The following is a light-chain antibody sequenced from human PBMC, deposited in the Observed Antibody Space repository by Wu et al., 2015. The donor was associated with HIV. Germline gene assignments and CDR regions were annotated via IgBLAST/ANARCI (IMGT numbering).Light chain of an antibody. Sequence: EIVLTQSPGALSLSPGERATLSCRASQSVSSRNLAWYQHKPGQAPRLLIYDASMRVAGIPARFSGSGSGTDFTLTISSLEPEDSAVYYCQQRSIWPQTFGQGTKVEIK. J-gene: IGKJ1*01. CDR2: DAS. CDR1: QSVSSRN. V-gene: IGKV3D-20*02. CDR3: QQRSIWPQT.